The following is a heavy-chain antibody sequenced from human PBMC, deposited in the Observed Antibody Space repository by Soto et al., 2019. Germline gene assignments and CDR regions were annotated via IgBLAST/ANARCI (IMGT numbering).Heavy chain of an antibody. CDR2: IYYSGST. V-gene: IGHV4-59*12. CDR3: ARDTYTANAFDI. D-gene: IGHD6-25*01. Sequence: SETLSLTCTVSGWSISSYYWSWIRQPPGKGLEWIGYIYYSGSTYYNPSLKSRVTISVDTSKNQFSLKLSSVTAADTAVYYCARDTYTANAFDIWGQGTMVTVSS. CDR1: GWSISSYY. J-gene: IGHJ3*02.